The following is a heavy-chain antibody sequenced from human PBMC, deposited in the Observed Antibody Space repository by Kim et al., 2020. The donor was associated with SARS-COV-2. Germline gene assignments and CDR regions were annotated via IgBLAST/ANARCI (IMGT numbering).Heavy chain of an antibody. V-gene: IGHV4-59*01. D-gene: IGHD5-18*01. Sequence: NPSLKSRVTISVDTSKNQFSLKLSSVTAADTAVYYCARARGYSYGYFDYWGQGTLVTVSS. J-gene: IGHJ4*02. CDR3: ARARGYSYGYFDY.